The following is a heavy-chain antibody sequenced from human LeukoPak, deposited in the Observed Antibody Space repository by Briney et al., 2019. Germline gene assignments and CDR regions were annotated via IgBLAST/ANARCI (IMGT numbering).Heavy chain of an antibody. CDR1: GGTFSSYA. J-gene: IGHJ5*02. V-gene: IGHV1-69*06. Sequence: SVKVSCKASGGTFSSYAISWVRQAPGQGLEWMGSIIPIFGTANYAQKFQGRVTITADKSTSTAYMELSSLRSEDTAVYYCARSNSITIFGVVTRLNGWFDPWGQGTLVTVSS. CDR2: IIPIFGTA. D-gene: IGHD3-3*01. CDR3: ARSNSITIFGVVTRLNGWFDP.